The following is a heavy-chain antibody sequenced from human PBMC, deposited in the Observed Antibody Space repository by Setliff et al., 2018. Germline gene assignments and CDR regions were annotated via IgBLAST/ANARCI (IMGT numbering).Heavy chain of an antibody. J-gene: IGHJ4*02. Sequence: PSETLSLTCTVSGDSISSRRNYWGWFRQPAGKELEWIGQVYTSWSSNYNPSLKSRVAISLDTSKNQFSLNLSSVTAADTAVYYCARTGTYRYFDYWGQGALVTVSS. CDR3: ARTGTYRYFDY. CDR2: VYTSWSS. CDR1: GDSISSRRNY. D-gene: IGHD1-26*01. V-gene: IGHV4-61*09.